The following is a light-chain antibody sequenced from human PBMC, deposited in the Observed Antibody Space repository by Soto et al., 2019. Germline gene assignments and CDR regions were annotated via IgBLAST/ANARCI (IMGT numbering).Light chain of an antibody. J-gene: IGKJ5*01. CDR3: QQYTTSSIT. CDR2: DAS. Sequence: EMLLTHSPCTLSLSPGERATLSCRASQTVSSTYLAWYQQKPGQAPRLLIYDASSRATGIADRFSGGGSGTDFTLTISGLEPEDFAVYYCQQYTTSSITFGQGTRLEIK. V-gene: IGKV3-20*01. CDR1: QTVSSTY.